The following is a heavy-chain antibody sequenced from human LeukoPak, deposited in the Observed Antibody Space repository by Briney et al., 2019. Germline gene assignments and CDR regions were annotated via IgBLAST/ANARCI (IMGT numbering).Heavy chain of an antibody. CDR3: AKGDYGDYVLDY. Sequence: GGSLRLSCAASGFTFDDYAMHWVRQAPGKGLEWVTGISWNSGSIGYADSVKGRFTISRDNAKNSLYLQTNSLRAEDTALYYCAKGDYGDYVLDYWGQGTLVTVSS. J-gene: IGHJ4*02. D-gene: IGHD4-17*01. CDR1: GFTFDDYA. CDR2: ISWNSGSI. V-gene: IGHV3-9*01.